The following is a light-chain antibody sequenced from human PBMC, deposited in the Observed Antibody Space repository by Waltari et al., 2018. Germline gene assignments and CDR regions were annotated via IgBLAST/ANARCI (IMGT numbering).Light chain of an antibody. CDR2: AAS. Sequence: DIQMTQSPSSLSASVGDRVTITCRASQSISSYLNWYQQKTGTAPKLLIYAASSLQSGVPSRFSGSGSGTDFTLTISSLQPEDFATYYCQQSYSTPITFGQGTRLEIK. V-gene: IGKV1-39*01. CDR3: QQSYSTPIT. CDR1: QSISSY. J-gene: IGKJ5*01.